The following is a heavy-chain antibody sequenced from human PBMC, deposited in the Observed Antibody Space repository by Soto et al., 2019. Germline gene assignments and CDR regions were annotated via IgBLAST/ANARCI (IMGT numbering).Heavy chain of an antibody. CDR3: ARVYYDILTGQGQWFDP. CDR2: ISSNGGTT. CDR1: GFTFSSYA. J-gene: IGHJ5*02. D-gene: IGHD3-9*01. Sequence: GGSLRLSCSASGFTFSSYAMHWVRQAPGKGPEYVSAISSNGGTTYYADSVKGRFTISRDNSQNTLYLQMSSLRPEDTAVYYCARVYYDILTGQGQWFDPWGQGTLVTVSS. V-gene: IGHV3-64D*06.